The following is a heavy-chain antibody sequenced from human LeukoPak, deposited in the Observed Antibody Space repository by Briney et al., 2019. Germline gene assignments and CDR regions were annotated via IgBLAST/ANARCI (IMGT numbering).Heavy chain of an antibody. V-gene: IGHV3-23*01. CDR2: ISGSGGST. CDR3: AKELARWANSDKYIDY. D-gene: IGHD4-23*01. Sequence: GGSLRLSCAASGFTFSSYAMSWVRQAPGKGLEWVSAISGSGGSTYYADSVKGRFTISRDNSKNTLYLQMNSLRAEDTAVYYCAKELARWANSDKYIDYLGQGTLVTVSS. J-gene: IGHJ4*02. CDR1: GFTFSSYA.